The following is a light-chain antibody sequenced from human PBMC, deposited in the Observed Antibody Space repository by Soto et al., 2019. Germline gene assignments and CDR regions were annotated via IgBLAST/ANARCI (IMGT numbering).Light chain of an antibody. CDR3: QQYSSYWT. CDR1: QSISSR. CDR2: DAS. J-gene: IGKJ1*01. Sequence: DIQMTQSPSTLSASVGDRVTITCRASQSISSRLAWYQQKPGKAPKLLIYDASSLESGVPSRFSGSGSGTESTLTISSLQPDDFATYYCQQYSSYWTFGQGTKVDIK. V-gene: IGKV1-5*01.